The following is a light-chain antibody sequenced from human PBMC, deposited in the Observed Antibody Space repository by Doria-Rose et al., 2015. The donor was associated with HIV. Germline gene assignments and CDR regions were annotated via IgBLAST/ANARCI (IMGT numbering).Light chain of an antibody. CDR1: QSFSSTY. V-gene: IGKV3-20*01. CDR2: DGS. J-gene: IGKJ1*01. CDR3: HQYGTSWT. Sequence: EIVLTQSPGTLSLSPGERATLSCRASQSFSSTYLACYQQKSGQAPSLLIYDGSTRATGIPDRFSASGSGTDFTLTINRLEPEDFALYYCHQYGTSWTFGQGTKVEI.